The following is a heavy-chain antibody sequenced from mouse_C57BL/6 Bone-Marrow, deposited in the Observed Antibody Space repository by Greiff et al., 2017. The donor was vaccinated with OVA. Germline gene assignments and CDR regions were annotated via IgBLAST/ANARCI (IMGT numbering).Heavy chain of an antibody. CDR3: ARPSYYSNLYAMDY. V-gene: IGHV5-12*01. Sequence: VMLVESGGGLVQPGGSLKLSCAASGFTFSDYYMYWVRQTPEKRLEWVAYISNGGGSTYYPATVKGRFTISRDNAKNTLYLQMSRLKSEDTAMYYCARPSYYSNLYAMDYWGQGTSVTVSS. J-gene: IGHJ4*01. D-gene: IGHD2-5*01. CDR1: GFTFSDYY. CDR2: ISNGGGST.